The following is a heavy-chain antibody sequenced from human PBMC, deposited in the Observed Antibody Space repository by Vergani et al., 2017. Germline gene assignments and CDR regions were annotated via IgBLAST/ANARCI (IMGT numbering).Heavy chain of an antibody. V-gene: IGHV1-2*02. D-gene: IGHD3-22*01. J-gene: IGHJ4*02. Sequence: QVQLVQSGAEVKKPGASVKVSCKASGYTFTGYYMRWVRQAPGQGLEWMGWINPNSGGTNYAQKFQGRVTMTRDTSISTAYMALSRLRSYDTAVYYCARDMTAYQYYYDSSGYYDYWGQGTLVTVSS. CDR3: ARDMTAYQYYYDSSGYYDY. CDR1: GYTFTGYY. CDR2: INPNSGGT.